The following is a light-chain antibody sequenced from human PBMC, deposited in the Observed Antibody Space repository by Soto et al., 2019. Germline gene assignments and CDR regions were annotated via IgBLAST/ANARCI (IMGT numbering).Light chain of an antibody. J-gene: IGKJ1*01. V-gene: IGKV1-5*03. CDR3: QHYNSYSEA. Sequence: DIQMTQYPSTLSGSVGDRVTITCRASQTISSWLAWYQQKQGKAPKLLIYKASTLKSGVPSRFSGSGSGTEFTLTISSLQPDDFATYYCQHYNSYSEAFGQGTKVDIK. CDR1: QTISSW. CDR2: KAS.